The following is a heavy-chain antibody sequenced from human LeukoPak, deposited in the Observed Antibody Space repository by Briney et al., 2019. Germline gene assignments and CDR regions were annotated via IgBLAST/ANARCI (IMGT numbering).Heavy chain of an antibody. J-gene: IGHJ5*02. D-gene: IGHD3-3*01. V-gene: IGHV4-39*01. CDR1: GGSISSSSYY. Sequence: SETLSLTCTVSGGSISSSSYYWGWIRQPPGKGLEWIGIIYYSGSTYYNPSLKSRVTISVDTSKNQFSLKLSSVTAADTAVYYCARQYVLRFLEWLLSPNWFDPWGQGTLVTVSS. CDR3: ARQYVLRFLEWLLSPNWFDP. CDR2: IYYSGST.